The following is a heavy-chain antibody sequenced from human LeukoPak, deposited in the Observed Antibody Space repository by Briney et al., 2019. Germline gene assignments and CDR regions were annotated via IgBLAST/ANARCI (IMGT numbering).Heavy chain of an antibody. Sequence: SETLSLTCTVSGDSISSGNYYWSWIRQPPGKGLEWIGYIYYSGTTYYNPSLKSRLSISVGTSKNKFSLKLSSVTATDTAVYYCARGPRAIGGFDYWGQGTPVTVSS. V-gene: IGHV4-30-4*01. D-gene: IGHD4-23*01. CDR1: GDSISSGNYY. J-gene: IGHJ4*02. CDR2: IYYSGTT. CDR3: ARGPRAIGGFDY.